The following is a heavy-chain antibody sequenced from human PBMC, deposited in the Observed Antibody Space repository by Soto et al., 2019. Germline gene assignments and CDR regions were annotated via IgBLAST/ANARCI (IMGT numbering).Heavy chain of an antibody. CDR1: QYTFTNYY. CDR3: TTSSDWSPLLDY. D-gene: IGHD6-19*01. CDR2: INNGGGT. J-gene: IGHJ4*02. Sequence: ASVKVSCKASQYTFTNYYLHWVRQAPGQRPEWMGWINNGGGTIYAQKFQGRLTMTRDTSITTAYMELSRLSSDDTAFYYCTTSSDWSPLLDYWGQGTLVTVSS. V-gene: IGHV1-2*02.